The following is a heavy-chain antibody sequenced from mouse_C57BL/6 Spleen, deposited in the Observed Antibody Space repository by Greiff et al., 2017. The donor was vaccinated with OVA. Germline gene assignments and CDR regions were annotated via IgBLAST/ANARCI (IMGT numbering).Heavy chain of an antibody. CDR3: VRGGLRRVFAY. CDR2: IRSKSNNYAT. Sequence: EVQLQESGGGLVQPKGSLKLSCAASGFSFNTYAMNWVRQAPGKGLEWVARIRSKSNNYATYYADSVKDRFTISRDDSESMLYLQMNNLKTEDTAMYYCVRGGLRRVFAYWGQGTLVTVSA. D-gene: IGHD2-4*01. CDR1: GFSFNTYA. V-gene: IGHV10-1*01. J-gene: IGHJ3*01.